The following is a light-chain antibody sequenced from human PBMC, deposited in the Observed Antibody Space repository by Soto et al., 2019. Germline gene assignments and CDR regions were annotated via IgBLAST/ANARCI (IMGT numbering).Light chain of an antibody. Sequence: EIGFNHSLCTVSLCPRERATLSCRASQSVSSSYLAWYQQKPGQAPRLLIYGASSRATGIPDRFSGSGSGTDFTLTISRLEPEDFAVYYCQQYGSSPWTFGQGTKVDIK. CDR3: QQYGSSPWT. V-gene: IGKV3-20*01. CDR2: GAS. J-gene: IGKJ1*01. CDR1: QSVSSSY.